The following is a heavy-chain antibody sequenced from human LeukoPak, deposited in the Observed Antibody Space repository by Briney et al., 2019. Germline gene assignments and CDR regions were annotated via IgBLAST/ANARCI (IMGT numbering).Heavy chain of an antibody. Sequence: GASVKVSCKASGYTFTGYYMHWVRQAPGQGLEWMGWINPNSGGTNYAQKFQGRVTMTRDTSISTAYMELSSLRSEDTAVYYCARGSDGDFWSGSPDYWGQGTLVTVSS. CDR2: INPNSGGT. V-gene: IGHV1-2*02. J-gene: IGHJ4*02. CDR1: GYTFTGYY. D-gene: IGHD3-3*01. CDR3: ARGSDGDFWSGSPDY.